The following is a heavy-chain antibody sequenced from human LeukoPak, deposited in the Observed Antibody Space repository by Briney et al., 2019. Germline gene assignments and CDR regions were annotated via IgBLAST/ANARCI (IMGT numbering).Heavy chain of an antibody. D-gene: IGHD1-26*01. Sequence: GGSLRLSCAASGFTFGSYAMHWVRQAPGKGLEWVALISYDGSNEYYVDSVKGRFTISRDNSKNTVYLQMNSPRPEDTAVYYCAKVAFGGSYFPLFFDYWGRGALVTVSS. J-gene: IGHJ4*02. CDR2: ISYDGSNE. CDR1: GFTFGSYA. V-gene: IGHV3-30*18. CDR3: AKVAFGGSYFPLFFDY.